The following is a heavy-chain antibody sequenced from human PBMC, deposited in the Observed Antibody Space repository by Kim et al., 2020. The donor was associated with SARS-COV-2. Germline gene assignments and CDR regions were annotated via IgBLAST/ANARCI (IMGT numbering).Heavy chain of an antibody. CDR1: GFTFSSYA. J-gene: IGHJ4*02. V-gene: IGHV3-23*01. CDR3: ANIVVPATMEGYFDY. Sequence: GGSLRLSCAASGFTFSSYAMSWVRQAPGKGLEWVSAISGSGGSTYYADSVKGRFTISRDNSKNTLYLQMNSLRAEDTAVYYCANIVVPATMEGYFDYWGQGTLVTVSS. D-gene: IGHD2-2*01. CDR2: ISGSGGST.